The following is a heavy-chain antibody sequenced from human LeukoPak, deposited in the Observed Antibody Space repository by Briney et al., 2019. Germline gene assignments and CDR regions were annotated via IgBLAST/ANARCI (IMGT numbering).Heavy chain of an antibody. CDR2: IYPGDSDT. CDR3: ARLDSEPTYYYYGMDV. CDR1: GYSFTSYW. Sequence: GESLKISCKGSGYSFTSYWIGWVRQMPGKGLEWMGIIYPGDSDTRYSPSFQGQVTISADKSISTAYLQWSSLKASDTAMYYCARLDSEPTYYYYGMDVWGQGTTVTVSS. J-gene: IGHJ6*02. V-gene: IGHV5-51*01. D-gene: IGHD3-9*01.